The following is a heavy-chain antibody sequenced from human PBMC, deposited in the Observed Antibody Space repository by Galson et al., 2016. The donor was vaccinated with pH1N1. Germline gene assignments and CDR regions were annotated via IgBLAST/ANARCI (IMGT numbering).Heavy chain of an antibody. D-gene: IGHD3/OR15-3a*01. V-gene: IGHV3-30*04. Sequence: SLRLSCAASGFTFSNYAIHWVRQAPGKGLEWVAVISFDGRNEYYADSVMGRFTIYRDNSKNTMYLQMNSLRAEDTAVYYCARDRFLDNWYFDLWGRGTLVTVSS. J-gene: IGHJ2*01. CDR3: ARDRFLDNWYFDL. CDR2: ISFDGRNE. CDR1: GFTFSNYA.